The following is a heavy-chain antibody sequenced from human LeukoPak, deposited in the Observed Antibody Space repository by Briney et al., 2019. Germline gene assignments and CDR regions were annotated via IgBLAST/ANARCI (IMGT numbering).Heavy chain of an antibody. CDR2: INHSGST. CDR1: GGSFSAYY. D-gene: IGHD2-2*01. Sequence: SETLSLTCGVYGGSFSAYYWSWIRQPPGKGLEWIGEINHSGSTNYNPSLKSRVTISVDTSKNQFSLKLSSVTAADTAVYYCARGRLLDCSSTSCRGRYYYYGMDVWGQGTTVTVSS. J-gene: IGHJ6*02. CDR3: ARGRLLDCSSTSCRGRYYYYGMDV. V-gene: IGHV4-34*01.